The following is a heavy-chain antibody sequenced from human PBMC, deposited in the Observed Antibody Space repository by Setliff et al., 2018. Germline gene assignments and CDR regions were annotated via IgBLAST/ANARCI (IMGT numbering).Heavy chain of an antibody. Sequence: LSLTCTVSGGAISSGGYYWSWIRQHPGKGLEWIGYIYYSGSTYYNPSLKSRVTISVDPSKNQFSLTLSSVTAADTAVYYCARISRIVNQRHAFKIWGQETMVTVSS. CDR2: IYYSGST. J-gene: IGHJ3*02. CDR1: GGAISSGGYY. CDR3: ARISRIVNQRHAFKI. V-gene: IGHV4-31*03. D-gene: IGHD3-22*01.